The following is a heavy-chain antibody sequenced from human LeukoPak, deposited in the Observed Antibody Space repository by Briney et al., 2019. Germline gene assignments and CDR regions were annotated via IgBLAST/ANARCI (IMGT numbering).Heavy chain of an antibody. J-gene: IGHJ4*02. CDR3: ARAGYDGGTYFDY. D-gene: IGHD2-15*01. CDR2: INHSGST. Sequence: PSETLSLTCAVYGGSFSGYYWSWIRQPPGKGLEWIGEINHSGSTNYNPSLKSRVTISVDTSKNQFSLKLSSVTAADTAVYYCARAGYDGGTYFDYWGQGTLVTVSS. CDR1: GGSFSGYY. V-gene: IGHV4-34*01.